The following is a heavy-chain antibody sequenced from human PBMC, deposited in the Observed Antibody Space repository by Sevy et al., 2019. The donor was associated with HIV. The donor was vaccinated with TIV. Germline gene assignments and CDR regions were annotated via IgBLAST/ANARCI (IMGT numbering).Heavy chain of an antibody. CDR2: IRSKAYGGTT. J-gene: IGHJ4*02. CDR3: TRDLRYTVGATPAWVPSYTKFDY. D-gene: IGHD1-26*01. V-gene: IGHV3-49*04. Sequence: GGFLRLSCTASGFTFGDYAMSWVRQAPGKGLEWVGFIRSKAYGGTTEYAASVKGRFTISRDDSKSIAYLQMNSLKTEDTAVYYCTRDLRYTVGATPAWVPSYTKFDYWGQGTLVTVSS. CDR1: GFTFGDYA.